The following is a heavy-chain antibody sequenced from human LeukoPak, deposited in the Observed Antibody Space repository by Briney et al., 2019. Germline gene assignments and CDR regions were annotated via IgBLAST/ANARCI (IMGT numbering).Heavy chain of an antibody. CDR3: AREGIFGKRLDP. D-gene: IGHD3-3*01. CDR1: GGSISSGSYY. V-gene: IGHV4-61*02. Sequence: PSETLALTCTVSGGSISSGSYYWSWIRQPAGKGLEWIGRIYTSGSTNYNPSLKSRVTISVDTSKNQFFLKLSSVTAADTAVYYCAREGIFGKRLDPWGQGTLVTVSS. J-gene: IGHJ5*02. CDR2: IYTSGST.